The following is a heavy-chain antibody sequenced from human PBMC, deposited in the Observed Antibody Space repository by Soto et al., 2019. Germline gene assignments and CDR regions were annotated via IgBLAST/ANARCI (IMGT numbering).Heavy chain of an antibody. CDR2: IRSTAYGGTT. J-gene: IGHJ4*02. V-gene: IGHV3-49*04. Sequence: EVQLVESGGGLVQPGRSLRLYCTASGFTFGDYAMSWVRQAPGKGLEWVGFIRSTAYGGTTEYAASVKGRFTISRDDSKGIAYLQMNSLKTEDTVVYFCTRGNDSSFVVLPAAPSCFDFWGQGTLVTVSS. CDR3: TRGNDSSFVVLPAAPSCFDF. D-gene: IGHD2-2*01. CDR1: GFTFGDYA.